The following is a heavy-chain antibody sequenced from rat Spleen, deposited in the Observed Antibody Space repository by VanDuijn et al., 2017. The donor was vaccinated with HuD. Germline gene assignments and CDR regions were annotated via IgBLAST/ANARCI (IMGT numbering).Heavy chain of an antibody. V-gene: IGHV5-46*01. Sequence: EVQLVESGGGLVQPGRSMKLSCAASGFTFSSFPMAWVRQAPTKGLEWVATISTSGGSTYYRDSVKGRFTISRDNAKSTLYLQMNSLRSEDTATYYCTRFKYTTDSPFDYWGQGVMVTVSS. CDR2: ISTSGGST. CDR3: TRFKYTTDSPFDY. D-gene: IGHD1-6*01. J-gene: IGHJ2*01. CDR1: GFTFSSFP.